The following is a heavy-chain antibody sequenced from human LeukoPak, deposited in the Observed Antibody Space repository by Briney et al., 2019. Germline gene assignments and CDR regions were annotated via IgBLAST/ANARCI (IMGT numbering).Heavy chain of an antibody. V-gene: IGHV1-69*01. CDR2: IIPIFGTA. Sequence: SVKVSCKASGGTFSSYAISWVRQAPGQGLEWTGGIIPIFGTANYAQKFQGRVTITADESTSTAYMELSSLRSEDTAVYYCARDVGDGYNFGGPGGFDYWGQGTLVTVSS. D-gene: IGHD5-24*01. CDR3: ARDVGDGYNFGGPGGFDY. CDR1: GGTFSSYA. J-gene: IGHJ4*02.